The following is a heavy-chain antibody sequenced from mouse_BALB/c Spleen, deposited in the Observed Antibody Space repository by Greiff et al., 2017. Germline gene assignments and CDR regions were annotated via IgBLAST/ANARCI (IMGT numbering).Heavy chain of an antibody. V-gene: IGHV14-4*02. Sequence: EVKLVESGAELVRPGASVKLSCTASGFNIKDYYMYWVKQRPEKVLEWIGCIDPENGGTEYDPKFKGKATMTEYTSSNTAYLQLSSLTSEDTAVYYCNAGQLVPDWGQGTLVTVSA. D-gene: IGHD3-2*01. CDR1: GFNIKDYY. J-gene: IGHJ3*01. CDR3: NAGQLVPD. CDR2: IDPENGGT.